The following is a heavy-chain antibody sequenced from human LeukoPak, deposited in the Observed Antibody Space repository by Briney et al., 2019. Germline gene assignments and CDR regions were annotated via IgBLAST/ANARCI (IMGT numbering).Heavy chain of an antibody. V-gene: IGHV1-8*03. CDR3: ARARPTTVTHDAFDI. Sequence: GASVKVSCKASGYTFTSYDINWVRQATGQGLEWMGWMDPNSGNTGYAQKFQGRVTITRNTSISTAYMELSSLRSEDTAVYYCARARPTTVTHDAFDIWGQGTMVTVSS. CDR1: GYTFTSYD. CDR2: MDPNSGNT. J-gene: IGHJ3*02. D-gene: IGHD4-17*01.